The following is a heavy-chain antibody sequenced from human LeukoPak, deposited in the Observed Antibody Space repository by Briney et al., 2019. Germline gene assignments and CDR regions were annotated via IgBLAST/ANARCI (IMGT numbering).Heavy chain of an antibody. CDR3: ARDTGFSMVRGMLF. J-gene: IGHJ4*02. V-gene: IGHV7-4-1*02. CDR1: GYTFSSYT. D-gene: IGHD3-10*01. Sequence: ASVKVSFKTSGYTFSSYTITWVRQAPGQGLQWMGWINTNTGNPTYAQGFTGRFVFSLDTSVSTAYLQISSLKAEDTAVYYCARDTGFSMVRGMLFWGQGTLVTVSS. CDR2: INTNTGNP.